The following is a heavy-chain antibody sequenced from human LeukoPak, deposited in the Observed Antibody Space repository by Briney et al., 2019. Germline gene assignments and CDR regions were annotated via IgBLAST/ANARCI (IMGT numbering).Heavy chain of an antibody. CDR2: ISGSGGST. CDR3: AKDLLRYSSHY. V-gene: IGHV3-23*01. D-gene: IGHD5-18*01. J-gene: IGHJ4*02. CDR1: GFTFSSYA. Sequence: GGSLRLSCAASGFTFSSYAMSWVRQAPGKGLKWVSAISGSGGSTYYADSVKGRFTISRDNSKNTLYLQMNSLRAEDTAVYYCAKDLLRYSSHYWGQGTLVTVSS.